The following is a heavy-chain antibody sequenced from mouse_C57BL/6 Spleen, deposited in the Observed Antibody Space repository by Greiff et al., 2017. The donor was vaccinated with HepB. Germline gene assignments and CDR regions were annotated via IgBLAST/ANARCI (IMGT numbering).Heavy chain of an antibody. D-gene: IGHD2-2*01. CDR3: VRSTMVTTGGFAY. Sequence: EVQRVESGGGLVQPKGSLILSCAASGFSFNTYAMNWVRQAPGKGLEWVARIRSKSNNYATYYADSVKDRFNITRDDSESMLYLHMNNLKTEDTARYYCVRSTMVTTGGFAYWGQGTLVTVCA. CDR1: GFSFNTYA. V-gene: IGHV10-1*01. J-gene: IGHJ3*01. CDR2: IRSKSNNYAT.